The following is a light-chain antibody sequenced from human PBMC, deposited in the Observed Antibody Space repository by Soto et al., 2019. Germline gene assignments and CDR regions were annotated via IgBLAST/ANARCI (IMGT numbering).Light chain of an antibody. J-gene: IGKJ2*01. Sequence: EIVLTQSPGTLSLSPGESATLSCRTRENVSSSYLAWYQQKPGQAPRLLIYGASSRATGIPDRFSGSGSGTDFTLTISRLEPEDFAVYYCQQYGSSPQTFGQGTKLEIK. V-gene: IGKV3-20*01. CDR2: GAS. CDR1: ENVSSSY. CDR3: QQYGSSPQT.